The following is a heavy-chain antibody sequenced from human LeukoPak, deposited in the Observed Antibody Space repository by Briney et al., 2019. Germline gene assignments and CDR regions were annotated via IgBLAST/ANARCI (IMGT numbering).Heavy chain of an antibody. Sequence: PSETLSLTCTVSGGSISSYYWSWIRQPAGKGLEWIGRIYTSGSTNYNPSLKSRVTMSVDTSKNQFSLKLSSVTAADTAVYYCARDGAENDSSGYYPLYDMDVWGQGTTVTVSS. CDR1: GGSISSYY. CDR3: ARDGAENDSSGYYPLYDMDV. CDR2: IYTSGST. J-gene: IGHJ6*02. D-gene: IGHD3-22*01. V-gene: IGHV4-4*07.